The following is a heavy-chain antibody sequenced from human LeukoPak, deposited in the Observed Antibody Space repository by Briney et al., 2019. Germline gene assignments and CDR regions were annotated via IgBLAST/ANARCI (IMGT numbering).Heavy chain of an antibody. CDR3: AREIFGSGSYPDF. V-gene: IGHV3-23*01. Sequence: GGSLRLSCAASGFTFSDYYMSWIRQAPGKGLEWVSAISGSGGSIYFADSVKGRFTITRDNSKNTVYLQMNSLRAEDTALYYCAREIFGSGSYPDFWGQGTLVTVSS. CDR1: GFTFSDYY. D-gene: IGHD3-10*01. J-gene: IGHJ4*02. CDR2: ISGSGGSI.